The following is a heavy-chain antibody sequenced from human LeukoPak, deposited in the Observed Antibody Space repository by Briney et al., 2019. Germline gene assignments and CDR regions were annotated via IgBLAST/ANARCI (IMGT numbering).Heavy chain of an antibody. CDR3: ARGRFGELFV. CDR1: GGSISSGGYS. V-gene: IGHV4-30-2*01. D-gene: IGHD3-10*01. Sequence: SQTLSLTCAVSGGSISSGGYSWSWIRQPPGKGLEWIGYTYHSGSTYYNPSLKSRVTISVDRSKNQFSLKLSSVTAADTAVYYCARGRFGELFVWGQGTLVTVSS. J-gene: IGHJ4*02. CDR2: TYHSGST.